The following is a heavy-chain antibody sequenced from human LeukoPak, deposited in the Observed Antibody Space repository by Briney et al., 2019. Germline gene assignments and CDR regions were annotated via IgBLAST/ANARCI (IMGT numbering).Heavy chain of an antibody. CDR1: GYTFITYG. J-gene: IGHJ4*02. CDR2: ISAYNGNT. V-gene: IGHV1-18*01. D-gene: IGHD3-22*01. CDR3: ARVPNYYDSSGYYGRDY. Sequence: ASVKVSCKASGYTFITYGISWVRQAPGQGLQWMGWISAYNGNTNYAQNLQGRVTMTTDTSTSTAYMELRSLRSDDTAVYYCARVPNYYDSSGYYGRDYWGQGTLVTVSS.